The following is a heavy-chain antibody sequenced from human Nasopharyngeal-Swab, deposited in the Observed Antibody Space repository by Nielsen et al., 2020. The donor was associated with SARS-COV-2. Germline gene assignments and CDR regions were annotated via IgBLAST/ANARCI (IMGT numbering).Heavy chain of an antibody. CDR2: ISYDGSNK. V-gene: IGHV3-30-3*01. Sequence: WIRKPPGKGLEWVEVISYDGSNKYYADSVKGRFTISRDNSKNTLYLQMNSLRAEDTFVYYCARAAAGTYRNWFDPWGQGTLVTVSS. J-gene: IGHJ5*02. CDR3: ARAAAGTYRNWFDP. D-gene: IGHD6-13*01.